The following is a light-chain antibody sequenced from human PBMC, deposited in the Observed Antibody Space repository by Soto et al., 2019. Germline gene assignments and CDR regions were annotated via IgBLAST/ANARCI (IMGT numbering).Light chain of an antibody. CDR1: QSVASN. Sequence: EMAVTQSPATLSVSQGDRATLSCRASQSVASNLAWFQQKPGKTPRLLIYAASTRATGIPARFSGSGSGTDFNLTITSLQSEDFAVYYCQQYYHWPRTFGQGTKVDI. J-gene: IGKJ1*01. V-gene: IGKV3-15*01. CDR2: AAS. CDR3: QQYYHWPRT.